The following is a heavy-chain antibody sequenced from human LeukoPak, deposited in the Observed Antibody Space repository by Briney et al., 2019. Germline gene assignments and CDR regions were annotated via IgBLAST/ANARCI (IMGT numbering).Heavy chain of an antibody. V-gene: IGHV1-8*01. D-gene: IGHD2-15*01. CDR2: MNPNSGNT. CDR3: ARALREIILGSHCSGGSCYTYYFDY. CDR1: GYTFTSYD. Sequence: ASVKASCKASGYTFTSYDINWVRQATGQGLEWMGWMNPNSGNTGYAQKFQGRVTMTRNTSISTAYMELSSLRSEDTAVYYCARALREIILGSHCSGGSCYTYYFDYWGQGTLVTVSS. J-gene: IGHJ4*02.